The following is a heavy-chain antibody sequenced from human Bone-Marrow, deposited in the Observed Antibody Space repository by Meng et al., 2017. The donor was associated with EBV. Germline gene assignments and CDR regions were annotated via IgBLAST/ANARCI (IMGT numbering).Heavy chain of an antibody. CDR2: LIPMSGAP. V-gene: IGHV1-69*01. CDR3: ASESGRGFTPDY. D-gene: IGHD3-10*01. Sequence: VWPSGAEVKKAGSPGEVSCWTSGGTFHRDAVSRVRQAPGQGLEGMGGLIPMSGAPHYAQKFQGRVTITADESTSTHYMDLSNLRSDDTAMYYCASESGRGFTPDYWGQGTLVTVSS. J-gene: IGHJ4*02. CDR1: GGTFHRDA.